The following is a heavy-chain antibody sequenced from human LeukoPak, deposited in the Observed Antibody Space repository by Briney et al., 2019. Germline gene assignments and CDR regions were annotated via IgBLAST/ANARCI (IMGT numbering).Heavy chain of an antibody. J-gene: IGHJ5*02. CDR2: IYYSGST. D-gene: IGHD2-2*01. Sequence: NPSETLSLTWTVSARSISSGGYYWSWIRQHPGKGLEWIGHIYYSGSTYYNPSLKSRVTISVDTSKNQFSLKLGSVTAADTAVYYCARKDIVVVPAAQKGDWFDPWGQGTLVTVSS. CDR3: ARKDIVVVPAAQKGDWFDP. V-gene: IGHV4-31*02. CDR1: ARSISSGGYY.